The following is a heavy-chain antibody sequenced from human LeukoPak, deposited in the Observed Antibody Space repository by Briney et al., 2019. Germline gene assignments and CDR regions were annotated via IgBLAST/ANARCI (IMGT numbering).Heavy chain of an antibody. CDR1: GFTFDVYG. V-gene: IGHV3-20*04. D-gene: IGHD1-7*01. CDR2: LNWKGGST. CDR3: ARDDSSITGTKRH. J-gene: IGHJ4*02. Sequence: PGGSLRLSCAASGFTFDVYGMSWVRQAPGKGLVWVSGLNWKGGSTGYADSVKGRFTISRDNAKNSLYLQMNSLRAEDTALYYCARDDSSITGTKRHWGQGTLVTVSS.